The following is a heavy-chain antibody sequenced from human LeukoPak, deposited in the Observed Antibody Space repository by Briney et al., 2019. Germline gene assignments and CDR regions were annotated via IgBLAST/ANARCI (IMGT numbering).Heavy chain of an antibody. CDR1: GLTFSNSA. CDR2: ISVGSDVI. Sequence: PGGSLRLSCAVSGLTFSNSAMSWVRQAPGKGLEWVSAISVGSDVIYYADSVKGRFAISRDNSKHTVYLQMDNLRAEDTAVYYCAKSHVSTATGTGRYFDYWGQGTLVTVSS. V-gene: IGHV3-23*01. D-gene: IGHD3-9*01. J-gene: IGHJ4*02. CDR3: AKSHVSTATGTGRYFDY.